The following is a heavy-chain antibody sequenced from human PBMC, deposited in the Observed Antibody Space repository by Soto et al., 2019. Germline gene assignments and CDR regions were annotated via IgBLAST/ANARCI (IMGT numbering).Heavy chain of an antibody. J-gene: IGHJ4*02. CDR1: GFTFSNYW. CDR2: IKTDGSST. Sequence: PGGSLRLSCAVSGFTFSNYWMHWVRQPPGGGLVWVSRIKTDGSSTMYADSVRGRFTISRDNAKNTLYLQMNSLRAEDTALYFCVRRGVGRGYAYEDHWGQGTLVTVSS. V-gene: IGHV3-74*03. CDR3: VRRGVGRGYAYEDH. D-gene: IGHD5-12*01.